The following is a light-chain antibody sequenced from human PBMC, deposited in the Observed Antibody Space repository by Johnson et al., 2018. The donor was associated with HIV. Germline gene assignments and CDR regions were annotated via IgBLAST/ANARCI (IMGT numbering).Light chain of an antibody. J-gene: IGLJ1*01. Sequence: QFVLTQPPSVSAAPGQKVTISCSGSSSNIGKNHVSWYQQFPGTAPKLLVYEDDKRPSDIPDRFSGSKSGTSATLGITGLQPGDEADYYCGTWASNLSVDFVVGTGTTVIVL. V-gene: IGLV1-51*02. CDR3: GTWASNLSVDFV. CDR1: SSNIGKNH. CDR2: EDD.